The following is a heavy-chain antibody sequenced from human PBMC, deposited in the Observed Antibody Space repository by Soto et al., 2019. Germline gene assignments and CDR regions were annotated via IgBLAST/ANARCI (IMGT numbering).Heavy chain of an antibody. V-gene: IGHV3-21*01. CDR3: ARGDVVVLTGIANFHY. Sequence: GGSLRLSCAASGFTFSSYAMSWVRQAPGKGLEWVASISSSYYIKYADSVKGRFTISRDNAKNSLYLQMNSLRAEDTAVYYCARGDVVVLTGIANFHYSRPGTLVAVSS. CDR1: GFTFSSYA. J-gene: IGHJ4*02. CDR2: ISSSYYI. D-gene: IGHD2-21*02.